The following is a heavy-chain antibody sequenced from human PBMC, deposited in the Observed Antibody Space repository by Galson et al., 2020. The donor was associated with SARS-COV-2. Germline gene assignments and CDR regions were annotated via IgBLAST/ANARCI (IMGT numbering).Heavy chain of an antibody. J-gene: IGHJ4*02. CDR2: IYYSGST. CDR3: AKIPLHCYGGMVRGVEY. Sequence: SETLSLTCTVSGGSISSSSYYWGWIRQPPGKGLEWIGSIYYSGSTYYNPSLKSRVTISVDTSTNQFSLKLSSVTAADTAVYYCAKIPLHCYGGMVRGVEYWGQGTLVTVSS. V-gene: IGHV4-39*01. D-gene: IGHD3-10*01. CDR1: GGSISSSSYY.